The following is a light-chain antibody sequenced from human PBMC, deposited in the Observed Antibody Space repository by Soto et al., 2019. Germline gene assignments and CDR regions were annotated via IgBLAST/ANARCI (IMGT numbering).Light chain of an antibody. CDR3: QQNYNTPRT. Sequence: DIQMTQFPSSLSASVGDRVTITCRASQSINNYLNWYQRKPGKAPKLLIYAASSLQSGVPSTFSGSGSGTDFTLSISSLQPEDFATYYCQQNYNTPRTFGQGTKVDIK. J-gene: IGKJ1*01. V-gene: IGKV1-39*01. CDR2: AAS. CDR1: QSINNY.